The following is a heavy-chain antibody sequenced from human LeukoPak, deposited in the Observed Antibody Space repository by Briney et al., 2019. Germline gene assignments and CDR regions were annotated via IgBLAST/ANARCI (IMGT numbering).Heavy chain of an antibody. V-gene: IGHV3-21*01. D-gene: IGHD4-17*01. CDR2: ISSSSSYI. Sequence: PGGSLRLSCAASGFTFSSYSMNWVRQAPWKGLEWVSSISSSSSYIYYADSVKGRFTISRDNAKNSLYLQMNSLRAEDTAVYYCARHDYGDYGAHYWGQGTLVTVSS. CDR1: GFTFSSYS. CDR3: ARHDYGDYGAHY. J-gene: IGHJ4*02.